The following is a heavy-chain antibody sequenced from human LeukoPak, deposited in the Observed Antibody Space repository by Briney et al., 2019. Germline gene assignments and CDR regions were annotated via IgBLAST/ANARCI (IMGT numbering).Heavy chain of an antibody. Sequence: SSETLSLTCTVSGGSISSSSYYWGWIRQPPGKGLEWIGYIYYSGSTNYKPSLKSRVTISVDTSKNQFSLKLSSVTAADTAVYYCARREVTTSWYFDLWGRGTLVTVSS. V-gene: IGHV4-61*05. J-gene: IGHJ2*01. CDR3: ARREVTTSWYFDL. D-gene: IGHD4-17*01. CDR2: IYYSGST. CDR1: GGSISSSSYY.